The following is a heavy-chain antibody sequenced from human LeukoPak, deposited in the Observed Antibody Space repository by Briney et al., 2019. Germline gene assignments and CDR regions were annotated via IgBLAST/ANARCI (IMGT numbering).Heavy chain of an antibody. D-gene: IGHD5-24*01. Sequence: ASVKVSCKASGYTFNGYYMHWVRQAPGQGLEWMGWINPNSGGTNYAQKFQGRVTMTRDTSISTAYMELSRLRSDDTAVYYCAREGLVEMATIFDYWGQGTLVTVSS. J-gene: IGHJ4*02. V-gene: IGHV1-2*02. CDR1: GYTFNGYY. CDR2: INPNSGGT. CDR3: AREGLVEMATIFDY.